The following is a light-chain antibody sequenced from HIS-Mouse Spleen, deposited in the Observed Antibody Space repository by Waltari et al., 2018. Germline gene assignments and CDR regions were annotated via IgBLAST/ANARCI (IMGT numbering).Light chain of an antibody. CDR2: LNSDGSH. Sequence: QLVLTQSPSASASLGASFKLTCTLSSWHSSYAIAWHQQQPEKGPRYLMKLNSDGSHSKGDGSPDRFSGSSSGAERYLTISSLQSEDEADYYCQTWGTGIWVFGGGTKLTVL. J-gene: IGLJ3*02. CDR3: QTWGTGIWV. CDR1: SWHSSYA. V-gene: IGLV4-69*01.